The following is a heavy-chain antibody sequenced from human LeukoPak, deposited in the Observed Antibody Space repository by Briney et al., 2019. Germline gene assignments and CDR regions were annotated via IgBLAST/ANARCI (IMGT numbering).Heavy chain of an antibody. J-gene: IGHJ4*02. Sequence: GGSLRLSCAASGFTFSSYGMHWVRQAPGKGLEWVAVISYDGSNKCYADSVKGRFTISRDNSKNTLYLQMNSLRAEDTAVYYCAKDRDGGIVGATTPFAYWGQGTLVTVSS. CDR2: ISYDGSNK. CDR1: GFTFSSYG. D-gene: IGHD1-26*01. CDR3: AKDRDGGIVGATTPFAY. V-gene: IGHV3-30*18.